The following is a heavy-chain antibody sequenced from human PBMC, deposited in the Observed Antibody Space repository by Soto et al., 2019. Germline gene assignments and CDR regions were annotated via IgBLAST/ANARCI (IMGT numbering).Heavy chain of an antibody. CDR3: ARGVGVVVVIPYFDY. J-gene: IGHJ4*02. V-gene: IGHV4-31*03. CDR1: GGSISSGGYY. D-gene: IGHD3-22*01. CDR2: IYYSGST. Sequence: SETLSLTCTVSGGSISSGGYYWSWIRQHPGKGLGWIGYIYYSGSTYYNPSLKSRVTISVDTSKNQFSLKLSSVTAADTAVYYCARGVGVVVVIPYFDYWGQGTLVT.